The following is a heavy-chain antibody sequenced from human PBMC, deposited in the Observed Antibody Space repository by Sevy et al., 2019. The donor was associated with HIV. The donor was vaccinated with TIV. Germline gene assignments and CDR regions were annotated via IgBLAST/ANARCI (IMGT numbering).Heavy chain of an antibody. D-gene: IGHD6-13*01. Sequence: GGSLRLSCAVSGFTFSSYWMSWVRQAPGKGLEWVANIKQDGSEKYYVDSVKGRFTISRDNAKNSLYLQMNSLRAEDTAVYYCARDSIYSSSWYADAAFDYWGQGTLVTVSS. CDR2: IKQDGSEK. CDR3: ARDSIYSSSWYADAAFDY. CDR1: GFTFSSYW. J-gene: IGHJ4*02. V-gene: IGHV3-7*01.